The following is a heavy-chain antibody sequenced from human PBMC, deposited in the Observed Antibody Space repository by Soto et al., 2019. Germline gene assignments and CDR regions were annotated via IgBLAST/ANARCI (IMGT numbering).Heavy chain of an antibody. CDR3: ARGDGGNSNWYFHL. CDR1: GGSISTNNW. Sequence: QVQLQESGPGLVKPSGTLSLTCAVSGGSISTNNWWSWVRQPPGKGLEWIGEIHHTGSTNYNQSLKSRVTISIDRSRNQFSLKLSSVTAADTAVYFCARGDGGNSNWYFHLWGRGTLLTVSS. D-gene: IGHD2-21*02. V-gene: IGHV4-4*02. CDR2: IHHTGST. J-gene: IGHJ2*01.